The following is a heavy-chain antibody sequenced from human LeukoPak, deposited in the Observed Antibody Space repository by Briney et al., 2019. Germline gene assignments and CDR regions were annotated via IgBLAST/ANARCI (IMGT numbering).Heavy chain of an antibody. D-gene: IGHD3-10*01. Sequence: PGGSLRLSCAASGFTFSSYEMNWVRQAPGKGLEWVSYISSSGSTIYYADSVKGRFTISRDNAKNSLYLQMNSLRAEDTAAYYCARVGMVRGVITEYYYYYMDVWGKGTTVTVSS. CDR2: ISSSGSTI. CDR3: ARVGMVRGVITEYYYYYMDV. V-gene: IGHV3-48*03. CDR1: GFTFSSYE. J-gene: IGHJ6*03.